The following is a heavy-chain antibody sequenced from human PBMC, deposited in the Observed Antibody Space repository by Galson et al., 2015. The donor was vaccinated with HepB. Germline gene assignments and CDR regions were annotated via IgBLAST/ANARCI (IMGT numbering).Heavy chain of an antibody. V-gene: IGHV1-2*02. CDR1: GHAFTGYY. D-gene: IGHD3-3*01. J-gene: IGHJ5*02. CDR3: ARDPRRLSYDVSSKIGWFDP. Sequence: SVKVSCKVSGHAFTGYYMHWVRQAPGQGLEWMGWINSNNGGTKYAQKFQGRVTMTRDTSISTVYMELNRLRSDDTAVYYCARDPRRLSYDVSSKIGWFDPWGQGTLVTVSS. CDR2: INSNNGGT.